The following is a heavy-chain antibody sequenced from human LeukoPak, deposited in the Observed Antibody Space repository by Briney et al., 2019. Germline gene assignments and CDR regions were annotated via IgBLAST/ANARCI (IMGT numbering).Heavy chain of an antibody. J-gene: IGHJ4*02. CDR3: ARDHGRHYYDSSGYYGH. V-gene: IGHV1-2*02. CDR1: GYTFTSYY. D-gene: IGHD3-22*01. Sequence: GASVKVSCKASGYTFTSYYMHWVRQAPGQGLEWMGWINPNSGGTNYAQKFQGRVTMTRDTSISTAYMELSRLRSDDTAVYYCARDHGRHYYDSSGYYGHWGQGTLVTVSS. CDR2: INPNSGGT.